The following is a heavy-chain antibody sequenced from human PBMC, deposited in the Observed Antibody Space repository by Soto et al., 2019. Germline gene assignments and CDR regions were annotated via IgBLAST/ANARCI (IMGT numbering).Heavy chain of an antibody. Sequence: PSETLSLTCTVSGGSVSSGSYYWSWIRQPPGKGLEWIGYIYYSGSTNYNPSLKSRVTISVDTSKNQFSLKLSSVTAADTAMYYCARVGVLRGGFDYWGQGTLVTVSS. CDR1: GGSVSSGSYY. CDR2: IYYSGST. V-gene: IGHV4-61*01. D-gene: IGHD3-16*01. CDR3: ARVGVLRGGFDY. J-gene: IGHJ4*02.